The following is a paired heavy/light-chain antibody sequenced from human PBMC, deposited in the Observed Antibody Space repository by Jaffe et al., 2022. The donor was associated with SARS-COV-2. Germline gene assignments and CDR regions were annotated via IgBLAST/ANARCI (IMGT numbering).Heavy chain of an antibody. D-gene: IGHD6-19*01. J-gene: IGHJ4*02. CDR2: INHSGDT. Sequence: QVQLHQWGAGLLKPSETLSLTCAVSGGSFGGYFWIWIRQPPGKGLEWIGEINHSGDTNYNSSLKTRLTMSVDTSKNQFSLRLTSVTAADTAMYYCARGPALGGQWLAAFLDFWGQGTLVTVS. V-gene: IGHV4-34*01. CDR3: ARGPALGGQWLAAFLDF. CDR1: GGSFGGYF.
Light chain of an antibody. CDR1: QGISNY. J-gene: IGKJ1*01. Sequence: DIQMTQSPSSLSAFVGDRVTITCRASQGISNYLAWYQQKPGKVPNLLIFAASTLQSGVPSRFSGSGSGTDFTLTITSLQPEDVGTYYCQRYDNAPRTFGQGTKVEIK. CDR3: QRYDNAPRT. CDR2: AAS. V-gene: IGKV1-27*01.